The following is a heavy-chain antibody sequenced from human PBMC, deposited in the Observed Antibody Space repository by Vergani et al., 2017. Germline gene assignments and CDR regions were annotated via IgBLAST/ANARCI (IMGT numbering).Heavy chain of an antibody. CDR3: VKEAGSDENFFDS. D-gene: IGHD1-26*01. CDR2: LTGGGGST. CDR1: GFTFSTYA. Sequence: EVQLLESGGSLKQPGGSVRLSCAASGFTFSTYAMHWVRQAPGKGLEWVSALTGGGGSTYYADSVKGRFIISRDNSRDNLYLQMNSLRPEDTAPYYCVKEAGSDENFFDSWGQGTLVTVSS. V-gene: IGHV3-23*01. J-gene: IGHJ4*02.